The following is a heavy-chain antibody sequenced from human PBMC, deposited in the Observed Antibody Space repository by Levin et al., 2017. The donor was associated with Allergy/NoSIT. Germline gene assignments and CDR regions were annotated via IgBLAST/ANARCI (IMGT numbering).Heavy chain of an antibody. Sequence: SGPTLVKPTQTLTLTCTFSGFSLSTSGVGVGWIRQPPGEALEWLALIYWDDDKRYSPSLKNRLTITKDTSKNQVVLTMTNMDPVDTATYYCAHRVFRSSSWNGGAFDIWGQGTAVTVSS. CDR1: GFSLSTSGVG. J-gene: IGHJ3*02. CDR3: AHRVFRSSSWNGGAFDI. V-gene: IGHV2-5*02. D-gene: IGHD6-13*01. CDR2: IYWDDDK.